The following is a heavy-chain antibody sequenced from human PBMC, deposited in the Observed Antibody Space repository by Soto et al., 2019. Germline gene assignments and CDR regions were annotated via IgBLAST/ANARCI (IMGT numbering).Heavy chain of an antibody. CDR1: GFTFDDYA. CDR3: AKDICGDLDEAFDI. V-gene: IGHV3-9*01. D-gene: IGHD3-10*01. CDR2: ISWNSGSI. Sequence: GGSLRLSCAASGFTFDDYAMHWVRQAPGKGLEWVSGISWNSGSIGYADSVKGRFTISRDNAKNSLYLQMNSLRAEDTALYYCAKDICGDLDEAFDIWGQGTMVTVSS. J-gene: IGHJ3*02.